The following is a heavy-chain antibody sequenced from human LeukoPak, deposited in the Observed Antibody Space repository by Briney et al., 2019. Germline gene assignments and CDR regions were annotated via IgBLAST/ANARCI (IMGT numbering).Heavy chain of an antibody. J-gene: IGHJ3*02. Sequence: GGSLRLSCAASGFTFSSFATSWVRQAPGKGLEWVSGISASGGSTYYADSVKGRFTVSRDNSKNTLYLQMNSLRAEDTAVYYCAKGFYDNSASGVFDIWGQGTMVTVSS. V-gene: IGHV3-23*01. CDR1: GFTFSSFA. CDR2: ISASGGST. D-gene: IGHD3-22*01. CDR3: AKGFYDNSASGVFDI.